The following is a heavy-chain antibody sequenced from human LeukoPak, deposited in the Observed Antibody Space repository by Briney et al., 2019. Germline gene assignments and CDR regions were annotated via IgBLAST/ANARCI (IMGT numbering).Heavy chain of an antibody. Sequence: GSVKVSCKASGYTITTYAITWVRQAPGRGLEWMGWINPISGGTDYAQNFQGRVTMTRDTSISTAYMELSRLTSDDTAVYYCSRTAPTVTDFDYWGQGTLVTVSS. CDR2: INPISGGT. CDR1: GYTITTYA. CDR3: SRTAPTVTDFDY. J-gene: IGHJ4*02. V-gene: IGHV1-2*02. D-gene: IGHD4-17*01.